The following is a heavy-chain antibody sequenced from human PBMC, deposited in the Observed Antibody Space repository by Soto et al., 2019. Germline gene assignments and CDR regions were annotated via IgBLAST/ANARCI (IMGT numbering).Heavy chain of an antibody. Sequence: GGSMRLSCAASGFTFDDYGRSWVRQAPGKGLEWVSGINWNGGSTGYADSVKGRFTISRDNAKNSLYLQMNSLRAEDTALYYCARVPPGGYSGYDSAFDIWGQGTMVTVSS. CDR1: GFTFDDYG. D-gene: IGHD5-12*01. J-gene: IGHJ3*02. V-gene: IGHV3-20*04. CDR3: ARVPPGGYSGYDSAFDI. CDR2: INWNGGST.